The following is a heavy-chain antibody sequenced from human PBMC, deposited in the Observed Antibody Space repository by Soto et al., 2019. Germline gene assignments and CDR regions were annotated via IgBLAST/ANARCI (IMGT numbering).Heavy chain of an antibody. J-gene: IGHJ6*02. Sequence: GGSLRLSCAASGFTFSSYGMHWVRQAPGKGLEWVAVISYDGSNKYYADSVKGRFTISRDNSKNTLYLQMNSLRAEDTAVYYCAKDRGSSSWYYYYYGMDVWGQGTTVTVSS. V-gene: IGHV3-30*18. D-gene: IGHD6-13*01. CDR3: AKDRGSSSWYYYYYGMDV. CDR1: GFTFSSYG. CDR2: ISYDGSNK.